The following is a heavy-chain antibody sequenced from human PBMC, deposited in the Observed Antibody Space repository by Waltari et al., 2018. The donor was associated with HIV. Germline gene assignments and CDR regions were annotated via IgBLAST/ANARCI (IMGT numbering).Heavy chain of an antibody. V-gene: IGHV3-53*02. CDR3: ARDFSSPSWGFLDY. CDR1: GSSVNDHL. J-gene: IGHJ4*02. Sequence: ELQLVETGGHLIQPGGSLRLSCAASGSSVNDHLMNWVRQAPGKGLEWVSFIYRGGNTNYADSVKGRFTISTDDSKNTLFLQMNSLRVEDTAVYYCARDFSSPSWGFLDYWGQGALVTVSS. D-gene: IGHD3-16*01. CDR2: IYRGGNT.